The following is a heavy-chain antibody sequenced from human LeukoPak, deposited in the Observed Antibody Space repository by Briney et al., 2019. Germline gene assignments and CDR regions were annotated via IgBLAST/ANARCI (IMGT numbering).Heavy chain of an antibody. D-gene: IGHD2-2*01. J-gene: IGHJ4*02. CDR2: IKQDGSEK. V-gene: IGHV3-7*01. Sequence: SGGSLRLSCAASGFTFSSYWMSWVRQAPGKGLEWVANIKQDGSEKYYVDSVKGRFTISRDNAKNSLYLQMNSLRAEDTAVYYCAKDLRVVPAATPQTLDYWGQGTLVTVSS. CDR1: GFTFSSYW. CDR3: AKDLRVVPAATPQTLDY.